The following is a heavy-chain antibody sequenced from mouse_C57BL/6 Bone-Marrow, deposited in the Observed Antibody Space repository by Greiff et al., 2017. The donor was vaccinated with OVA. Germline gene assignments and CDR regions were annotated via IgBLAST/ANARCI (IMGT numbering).Heavy chain of an antibody. CDR3: ARRSSGYVGYFDY. Sequence: QVQLQQPGAELVMPGASVKLSCKASGYTFTSYWMHWVKQRPGQGLEWIGEIDPSDGYTNYNPKFKGKATLTVDKSSSTAYMQLSSLTSEDSAVXSGARRSSGYVGYFDYWGQGTTLTVSS. D-gene: IGHD3-2*02. CDR2: IDPSDGYT. V-gene: IGHV1-69*01. J-gene: IGHJ2*01. CDR1: GYTFTSYW.